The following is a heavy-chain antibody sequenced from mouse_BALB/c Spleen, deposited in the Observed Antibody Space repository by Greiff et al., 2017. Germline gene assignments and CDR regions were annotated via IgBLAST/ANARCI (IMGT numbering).Heavy chain of an antibody. CDR2: ISSGSSTI. V-gene: IGHV5-17*02. Sequence: DVQLVESGGGLVQPGGSRKLSCAASGFTFSSFGMHWVRQAPEKGLEWVAYISSGSSTIYYADTVKGRFTISRDNPKNTLFLQMTSLRSEDTAMYYCARGSYDYAMDYWGQGTSVTVSS. J-gene: IGHJ4*01. CDR3: ARGSYDYAMDY. CDR1: GFTFSSFG. D-gene: IGHD1-1*01.